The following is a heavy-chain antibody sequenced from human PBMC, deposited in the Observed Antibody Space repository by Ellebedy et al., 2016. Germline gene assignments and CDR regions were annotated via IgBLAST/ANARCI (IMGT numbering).Heavy chain of an antibody. Sequence: ASVKVSXKASRDIFNSHNMYWVRQAPGQGLEWMGIIRPSVGNINYAQKFQGRVTMTSDTSTSTLYMELSSLSSEDTAVYYCAKASGLLTVFPIDHWGQGTVVTVSS. J-gene: IGHJ1*01. CDR3: AKASGLLTVFPIDH. V-gene: IGHV1-46*02. D-gene: IGHD2-8*01. CDR2: IRPSVGNI. CDR1: RDIFNSHN.